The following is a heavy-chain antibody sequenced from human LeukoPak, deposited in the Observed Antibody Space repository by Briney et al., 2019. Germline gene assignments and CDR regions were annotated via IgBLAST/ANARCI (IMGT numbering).Heavy chain of an antibody. V-gene: IGHV4-4*07. Sequence: SETLSLTCTVSGGSISSYYWSWIRQPAGKGLEWIGRIYTSGSTNYNPSLKSRVTMSVDTSKNQFSLKLSSVTAADTAVYYCAREGYVWGSYLLAYYFDYWGQGTLVTVSS. CDR3: AREGYVWGSYLLAYYFDY. CDR2: IYTSGST. J-gene: IGHJ4*02. D-gene: IGHD3-16*02. CDR1: GGSISSYY.